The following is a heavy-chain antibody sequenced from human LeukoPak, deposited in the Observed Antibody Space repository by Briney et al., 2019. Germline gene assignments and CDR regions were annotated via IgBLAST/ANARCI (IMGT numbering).Heavy chain of an antibody. J-gene: IGHJ4*02. CDR1: GYTFTSYY. Sequence: APSVSVSCKASGYTFTSYYMHCVRQAPGQGLEWMGIINTSGGSTSYAQKFQGRVTLTRDTSTSTVYMEMSSLRSEDTAVYYCARSDYDILTGYYIGYWGQGTLVTVSS. D-gene: IGHD3-9*01. CDR2: INTSGGST. CDR3: ARSDYDILTGYYIGY. V-gene: IGHV1-46*01.